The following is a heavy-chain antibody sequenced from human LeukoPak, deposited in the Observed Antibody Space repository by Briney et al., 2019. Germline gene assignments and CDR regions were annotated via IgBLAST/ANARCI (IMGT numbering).Heavy chain of an antibody. D-gene: IGHD5-24*01. Sequence: GGSLRLSCTVSGFTVSSNSMSWVRQAPGKGLERVSFIYSDNTHYSDSVKGRFTISRDNSKNTLYLQMNSLKTEDTAVYYCTTLSGHRWLQLRPADYWGQGTLVTVSS. CDR1: GFTVSSNS. CDR3: TTLSGHRWLQLRPADY. V-gene: IGHV3-53*01. J-gene: IGHJ4*02. CDR2: IYSDNT.